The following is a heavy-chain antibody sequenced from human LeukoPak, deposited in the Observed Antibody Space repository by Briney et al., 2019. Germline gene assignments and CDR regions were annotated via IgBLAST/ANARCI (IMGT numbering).Heavy chain of an antibody. J-gene: IGHJ4*02. CDR3: AVLGVGY. CDR1: GFPSSSYS. V-gene: IGHV3-74*01. Sequence: GGSLRLSCEAFGFPSSSYSMNWVRQAPGKGLVWVSRINSDGSTTNYADSVKGRFTISRDNAKNTLYLQMNSLRAEDTAIYYCAVLGVGYWGQGTLVTVSS. CDR2: INSDGSTT. D-gene: IGHD3-16*01.